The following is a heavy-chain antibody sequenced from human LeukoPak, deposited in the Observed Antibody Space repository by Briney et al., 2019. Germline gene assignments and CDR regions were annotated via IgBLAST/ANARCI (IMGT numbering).Heavy chain of an antibody. CDR3: AKTFGGVIATPYYFDY. CDR2: ISGSGGST. D-gene: IGHD3-16*02. J-gene: IGHJ4*02. Sequence: GGSLRLSCAVSGFTFSSYAMSWVRQAPGKGLEWVSAISGSGGSTYYADSVKGRFTISRDNSKNTLYLQMNSLRAEDTAVYYCAKTFGGVIATPYYFDYWGQGTLVTVSS. CDR1: GFTFSSYA. V-gene: IGHV3-23*01.